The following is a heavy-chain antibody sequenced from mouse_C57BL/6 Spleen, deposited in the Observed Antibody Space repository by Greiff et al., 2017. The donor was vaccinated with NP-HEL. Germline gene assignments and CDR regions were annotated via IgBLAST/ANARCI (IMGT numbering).Heavy chain of an antibody. V-gene: IGHV1-74*01. J-gene: IGHJ1*03. CDR3: AIGGSYWYVGV. CDR1: GYTFTSYW. CDR2: IHPSDSDT. Sequence: VQLQQPGAELVKPGASVKVSCKASGYTFTSYWMHWVKQRPGQGLEWIGRIHPSDSDTNYNQKFKGKATLTADKSSSTAYMQLSSLTSEDSAVYYCAIGGSYWYVGVWGTGTTVTVSS.